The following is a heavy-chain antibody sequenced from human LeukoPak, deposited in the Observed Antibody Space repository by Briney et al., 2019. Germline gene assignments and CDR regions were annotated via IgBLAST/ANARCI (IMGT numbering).Heavy chain of an antibody. CDR3: ARDKGHYYDSSGYDY. V-gene: IGHV3-48*04. CDR2: ISSSSTTI. J-gene: IGHJ4*02. D-gene: IGHD3-22*01. CDR1: AFTFSTYW. Sequence: LSGRSLRLSCAASAFTFSTYWMSWVRQAPGKGLEWVSYISSSSTTIYYADSVKGRFTISRDNAKNSLYLQMNSRRAEDTAVYYCARDKGHYYDSSGYDYWGQGTLVTASS.